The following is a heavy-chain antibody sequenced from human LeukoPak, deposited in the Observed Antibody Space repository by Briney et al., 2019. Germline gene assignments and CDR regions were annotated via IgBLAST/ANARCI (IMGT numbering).Heavy chain of an antibody. CDR2: IIPIFGTA. Sequence: AASVKVSCKASGGTFSSYAISWVRQAPGQGLEWMGGIIPIFGTANYAQKFQGRVTITADESTSTAYMELSSLRSEDTAVYYCARVYSGYDYVFGGDYVMDYWGQGTLVTVSS. CDR1: GGTFSSYA. D-gene: IGHD5-12*01. J-gene: IGHJ4*02. V-gene: IGHV1-69*13. CDR3: ARVYSGYDYVFGGDYVMDY.